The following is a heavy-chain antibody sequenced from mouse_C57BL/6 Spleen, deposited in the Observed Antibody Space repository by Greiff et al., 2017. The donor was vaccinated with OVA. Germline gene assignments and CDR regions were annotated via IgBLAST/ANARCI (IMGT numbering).Heavy chain of an antibody. CDR3: ARIAGYFDV. CDR1: GFTFSDYY. V-gene: IGHV5-12*01. J-gene: IGHJ1*03. CDR2: ISNGGGST. Sequence: EVKLVESGGGLVQPGGSLKLSCAASGFTFSDYYMYWVRQTPEKRLEWVAYISNGGGSTYYPDTVKGRFTISRDNAKNTLYLQMSRLKSEDTAMYYCARIAGYFDVWGTGTTVTVSS.